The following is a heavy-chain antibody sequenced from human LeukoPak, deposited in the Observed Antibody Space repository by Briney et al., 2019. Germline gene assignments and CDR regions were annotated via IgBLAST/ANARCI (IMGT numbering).Heavy chain of an antibody. CDR2: INGDGTST. CDR3: ARDLVVTSAY. J-gene: IGHJ4*02. CDR1: DFTVSRNY. D-gene: IGHD3-22*01. V-gene: IGHV3-74*01. Sequence: GGSLRLSCAASDFTVSRNYMSWVRQAPGKGLVWVSRINGDGTSTTYADSVKGRFTISRDNAKNTLYLQMNGLRAEGTAVYFCARDLVVTSAYWGQGTLVTVSS.